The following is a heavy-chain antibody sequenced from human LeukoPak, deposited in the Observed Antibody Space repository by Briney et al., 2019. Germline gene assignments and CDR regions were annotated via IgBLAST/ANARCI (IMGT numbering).Heavy chain of an antibody. CDR2: MNPNSGNT. Sequence: VASVKVSCKASGYTFTSYDINWVRQATGQGLEWMGWMNPNSGNTGYAQKFQGRVTMTRKTSISTAYMELSSLRSEDTAVYYCARGRRSSGWTRYFDYWGQGTLVTVSS. D-gene: IGHD6-19*01. J-gene: IGHJ4*02. CDR1: GYTFTSYD. CDR3: ARGRRSSGWTRYFDY. V-gene: IGHV1-8*01.